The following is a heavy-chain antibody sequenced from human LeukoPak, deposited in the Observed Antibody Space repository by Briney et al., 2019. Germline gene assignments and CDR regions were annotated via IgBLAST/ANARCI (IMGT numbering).Heavy chain of an antibody. CDR1: GGSFSGYY. CDR2: IYYSGST. D-gene: IGHD2-15*01. Sequence: SETLSLTCAVYGGSFSGYYWSWIRQPPGKGLEWIGYIYYSGSTNYNPSLKSRVTISVDTSKNQFSLKLSSVTAADTAVYYCASVVAPFVDWGQGTLVTVSS. CDR3: ASVVAPFVD. J-gene: IGHJ4*02. V-gene: IGHV4-59*12.